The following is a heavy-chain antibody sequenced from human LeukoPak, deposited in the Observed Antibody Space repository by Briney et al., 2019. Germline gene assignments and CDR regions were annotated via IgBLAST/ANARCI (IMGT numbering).Heavy chain of an antibody. CDR1: GYSFTSYW. Sequence: GESPKISCKGSGYSFTSYWIGWVRQMPGKGLEWMGIIYPGDSDTRYSPSFQGQVTISADKSISTAYLQWSSLKASDTAMYYCARQGIAVADNYYYYGMDVWGQGTTVTVSS. CDR3: ARQGIAVADNYYYYGMDV. CDR2: IYPGDSDT. J-gene: IGHJ6*02. D-gene: IGHD6-19*01. V-gene: IGHV5-51*01.